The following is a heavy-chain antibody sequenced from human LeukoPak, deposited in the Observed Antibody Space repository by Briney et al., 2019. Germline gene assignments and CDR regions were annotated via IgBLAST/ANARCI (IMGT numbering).Heavy chain of an antibody. CDR1: GFTFRNYG. CDR3: ARSGVGGWPYYFDY. V-gene: IGHV3-33*01. Sequence: GRSLRLSCVASGFTFRNYGMHWIRQAPGKGLEWVSVIYYDGSKRYYADFVKGRFAISRDNSRNVVYLQMDSLRAEDTAFYYCARSGVGGWPYYFDYWGQGTLVTVSS. CDR2: IYYDGSKR. J-gene: IGHJ4*02. D-gene: IGHD6-19*01.